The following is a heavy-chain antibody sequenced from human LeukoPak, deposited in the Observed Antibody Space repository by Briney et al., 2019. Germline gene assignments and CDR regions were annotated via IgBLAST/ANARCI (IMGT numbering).Heavy chain of an antibody. CDR3: ATSLWFGELAWFDP. V-gene: IGHV3-11*06. CDR1: GFTFSDYY. J-gene: IGHJ5*02. D-gene: IGHD3-10*01. Sequence: GGSLRLSCAASGFTFSDYYMSWIRQAPGKGLEWASYISSSSSYTNYADSVKGRFTISRDNAKNSLYLQMNSLRAEDTAVYYCATSLWFGELAWFDPWGQGTLVPVSS. CDR2: ISSSSSYT.